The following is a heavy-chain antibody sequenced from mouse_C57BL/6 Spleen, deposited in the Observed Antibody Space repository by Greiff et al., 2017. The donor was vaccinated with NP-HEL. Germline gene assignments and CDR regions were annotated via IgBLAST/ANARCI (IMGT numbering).Heavy chain of an antibody. CDR1: GYPFTSSW. CDR3: ARKLGLYYAMDY. Sequence: QVQLQQPGAELVMPGASVTLSCKASGYPFTSSWMHWVKPRPGPGLEWIGEIDPYDSYTNYNQKFKGKATLTVDKSSSTAYMQLSSLTSEVSAVYYSARKLGLYYAMDYWGQGTSVTVSS. J-gene: IGHJ4*01. CDR2: IDPYDSYT. V-gene: IGHV1-69*01.